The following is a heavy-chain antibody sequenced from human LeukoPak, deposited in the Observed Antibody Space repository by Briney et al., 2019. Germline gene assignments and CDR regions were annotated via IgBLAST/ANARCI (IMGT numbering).Heavy chain of an antibody. CDR2: INHSGST. D-gene: IGHD3-16*01. CDR3: ARGTGRRGSSPARYFDY. J-gene: IGHJ4*02. CDR1: GGSFSGYY. Sequence: SETLSLTCAVYGGSFSGYYWSWIRQPPGKGLEWIGEINHSGSTNYNPSLKSRVTISVDTSKNQFSLKLSSVTAANTAVYYCARGTGRRGSSPARYFDYWGQGTLGTVSS. V-gene: IGHV4-34*01.